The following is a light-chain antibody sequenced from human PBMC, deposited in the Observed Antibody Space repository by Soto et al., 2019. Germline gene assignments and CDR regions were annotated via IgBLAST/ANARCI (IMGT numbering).Light chain of an antibody. CDR1: QNIDNF. Sequence: DIQMNQSPSTLSASVGDSVTITCRASQNIDNFLAWYQQKPGQAPKVVIFDGSRLETGVPSRFSGSGSGTTITLTISSLQPDDFATYYCQQYNSYSPTVGPGTKVDIK. V-gene: IGKV1-5*01. CDR2: DGS. J-gene: IGKJ1*01. CDR3: QQYNSYSPT.